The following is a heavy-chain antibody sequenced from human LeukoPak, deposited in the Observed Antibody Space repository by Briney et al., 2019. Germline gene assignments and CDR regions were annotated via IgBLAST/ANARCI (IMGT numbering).Heavy chain of an antibody. J-gene: IGHJ4*02. V-gene: IGHV1-46*01. CDR2: INPSGGST. CDR1: GYTFTSYY. CDR3: ARTRLHDYGDYGHYFDY. D-gene: IGHD4-17*01. Sequence: ASVKVSCKASGYTFTSYYMHWVRQAPGQGLEWMGIINPSGGSTSYAQKFQGRVTISVDTSKSQFSLKLSSVTAADTAVYYCARTRLHDYGDYGHYFDYWGQGTLVTVSS.